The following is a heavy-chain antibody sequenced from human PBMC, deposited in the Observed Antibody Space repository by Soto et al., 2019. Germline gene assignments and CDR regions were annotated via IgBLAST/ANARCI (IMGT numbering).Heavy chain of an antibody. CDR3: ARIWNTVVLYDY. J-gene: IGHJ4*02. V-gene: IGHV2-26*01. Sequence: QVTLKESGPVLVKPTETLTLTCTVSGFSLSNARMGVSWIRQPPGKALDWLAHIFSNHEKSYSTSPKSRLTISKDTAKSQVVLTMTNMDPVDTATYYCARIWNTVVLYDYWGQGTLVTVSS. CDR1: GFSLSNARMG. CDR2: IFSNHEK. D-gene: IGHD4-17*01.